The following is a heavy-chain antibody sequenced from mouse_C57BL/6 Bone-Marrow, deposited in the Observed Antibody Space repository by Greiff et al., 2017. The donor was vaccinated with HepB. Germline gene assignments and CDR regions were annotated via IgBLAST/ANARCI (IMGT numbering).Heavy chain of an antibody. CDR1: GYTFTSYG. D-gene: IGHD3-2*02. V-gene: IGHV1-81*01. CDR2: IYPRSGNT. J-gene: IGHJ4*01. Sequence: VHLVESGAELARPGASVKLSCKASGYTFTSYGISWVKQRTGQGLEWIGEIYPRSGNTYYNEKFKGKATLTADKSSSTAYMELRSLTSEDSAVYFCAIDSSGGAMDYWGQGTSVTVSS. CDR3: AIDSSGGAMDY.